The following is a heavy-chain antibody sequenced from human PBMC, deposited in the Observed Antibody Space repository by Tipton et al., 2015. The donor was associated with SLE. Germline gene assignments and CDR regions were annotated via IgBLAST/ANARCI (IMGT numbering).Heavy chain of an antibody. J-gene: IGHJ4*02. CDR1: GGTFSNYA. CDR2: TIPLLGIV. Sequence: QLVQSGPEVKKPRSSVKVSCKASGGTFSNYAFSWVRQAPGQGLERMGGTIPLLGIVNYAQKFQGRVTISTDESTSTAYMELSSLRSEDTAVYYCARVRRDGYNFGEVDYWGQGTLVTVSS. V-gene: IGHV1-69*05. CDR3: ARVRRDGYNFGEVDY. D-gene: IGHD5-24*01.